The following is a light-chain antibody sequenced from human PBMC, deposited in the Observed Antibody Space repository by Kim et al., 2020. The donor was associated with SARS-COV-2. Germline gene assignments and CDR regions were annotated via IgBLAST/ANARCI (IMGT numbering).Light chain of an antibody. V-gene: IGKV1-5*01. J-gene: IGKJ1*01. CDR1: QRINTW. Sequence: ASVGDRVTITCRASQRINTWLAWYQQRPGKAPKLLIYDASNLESGVPSRFSGSGSGTDFTLTINSLQPDDFATYYCQQYNDYSGTFGQGTKVDIK. CDR2: DAS. CDR3: QQYNDYSGT.